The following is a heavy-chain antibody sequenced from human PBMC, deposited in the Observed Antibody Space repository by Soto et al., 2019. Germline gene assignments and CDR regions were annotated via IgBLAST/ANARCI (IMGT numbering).Heavy chain of an antibody. V-gene: IGHV3-30*18. CDR2: ISYDGSNK. D-gene: IGHD3-10*01. Sequence: GGSLRLSCAASGFTFSSYGMHWVRQAPGKGLEWVAVISYDGSNKYYADSVKGRFTISRDNSKNTLYLQMNSLRAEDTAVYYCAKILLWFGETGPLDYWGQGTLVTAPQ. J-gene: IGHJ4*02. CDR1: GFTFSSYG. CDR3: AKILLWFGETGPLDY.